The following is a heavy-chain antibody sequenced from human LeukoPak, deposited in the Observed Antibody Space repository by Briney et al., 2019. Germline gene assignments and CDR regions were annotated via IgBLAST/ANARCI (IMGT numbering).Heavy chain of an antibody. CDR1: GYTFTNYG. Sequence: RASVKVSCKTSGYTFTNYGISWVRQAPGLGLEWMGWISAYNGNTNCAQKVQGRVTMTTDTSTSTAYMELRSLRFDDTAVYYCARDQSVRLLQTSSTYFKHVFAIWGQGSMVTVSS. J-gene: IGHJ3*02. CDR2: ISAYNGNT. D-gene: IGHD6-13*01. V-gene: IGHV1-18*01. CDR3: ARDQSVRLLQTSSTYFKHVFAI.